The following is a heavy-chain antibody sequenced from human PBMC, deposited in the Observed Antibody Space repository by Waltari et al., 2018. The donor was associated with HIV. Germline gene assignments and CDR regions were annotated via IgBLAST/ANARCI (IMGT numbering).Heavy chain of an antibody. CDR1: GYTFTSYA. Sequence: QVQLVQSGAEGKKHGASVKVSCKASGYTFTSYAMHWVRQAPGQRLEWMGWINAGNGNTKYSQKFQGRVTITRDTSASTAYMELSSLRSEDTAVYYCARDPLYAYYDSSYGMDVWGQGTTVTVSS. J-gene: IGHJ6*02. D-gene: IGHD3-22*01. V-gene: IGHV1-3*01. CDR3: ARDPLYAYYDSSYGMDV. CDR2: INAGNGNT.